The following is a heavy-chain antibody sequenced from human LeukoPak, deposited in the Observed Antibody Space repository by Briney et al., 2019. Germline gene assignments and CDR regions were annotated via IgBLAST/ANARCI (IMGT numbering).Heavy chain of an antibody. CDR1: GGSISSGDYY. D-gene: IGHD3-22*01. J-gene: IGHJ3*02. CDR3: ARVPYYYDSSGYNIDDAFDI. Sequence: PSQTLSLTCTVSGGSISSGDYYWSWIRQPPGKGLGWIGYIYYSGSTYYNPSLKSRVTISVDTSKNQFSLKLSSVTAADTAVYYCARVPYYYDSSGYNIDDAFDIWGQGTIVTVSS. CDR2: IYYSGST. V-gene: IGHV4-30-4*01.